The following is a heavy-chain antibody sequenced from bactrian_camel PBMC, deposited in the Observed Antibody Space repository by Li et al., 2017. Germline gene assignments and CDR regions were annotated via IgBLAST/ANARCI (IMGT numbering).Heavy chain of an antibody. V-gene: IGHV3S42*01. Sequence: VQLVESGGGFVQPGGSLRLSCAASGFTFSSYGMTWVRQAPGKKCEQVSGISADGTGGYADFVKGRFTISRDNAKNTLYLQLNSLKTEDTGMYFCARDYLLYSAGYYYAGPPVSWGQGTQVTVS. CDR1: GFTFSSYG. CDR3: ARDYLLYSAGYYYAGPPVS. J-gene: IGHJ4*01. CDR2: ISADGTG. D-gene: IGHD2*01.